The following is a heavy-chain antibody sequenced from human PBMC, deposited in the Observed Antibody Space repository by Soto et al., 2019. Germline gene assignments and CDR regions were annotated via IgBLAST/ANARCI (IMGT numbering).Heavy chain of an antibody. J-gene: IGHJ4*02. D-gene: IGHD3-16*01. Sequence: EVQLVESGGGLVEPGGSLRLSCAASGFTFTYAWLNWVRQAPGKGLEWVGRIKSHNNGGITDYAAPVKGRFTLSRHDSENTVSLQMNSLKIEDSGISYCAADLPAWGAYAFDYWGQGALVTVSS. CDR3: AADLPAWGAYAFDY. CDR2: IKSHNNGGIT. V-gene: IGHV3-15*07. CDR1: GFTFTYAW.